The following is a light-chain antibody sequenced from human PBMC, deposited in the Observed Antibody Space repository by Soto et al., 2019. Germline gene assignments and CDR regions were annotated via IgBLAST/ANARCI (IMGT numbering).Light chain of an antibody. CDR3: QQGYSTPIT. V-gene: IGKV1-39*01. Sequence: IQRTQSPSSLSASVGAGVTITCRASQSISSYLNWFQQKPGKAPKLLIYAASSLQSGVPSRFSGSGSGTDFTLTVSSLQHEDVVTYYCQQGYSTPITFGQGTRLESK. CDR1: QSISSY. CDR2: AAS. J-gene: IGKJ5*01.